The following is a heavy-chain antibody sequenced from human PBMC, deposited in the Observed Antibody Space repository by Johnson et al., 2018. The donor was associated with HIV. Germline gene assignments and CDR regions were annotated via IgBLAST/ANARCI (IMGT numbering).Heavy chain of an antibody. V-gene: IGHV3-30-3*01. Sequence: VQPGRSLRLSCAASGFTFSSYAMHWVRQAPGKGLEWVAVISYDGSNKYYADSVKGRFTISRDNSKNTLYLQMNSLRAEDTAVYYCARDYREANAFDIWGQGTMVTVSS. D-gene: IGHD1-26*01. CDR2: ISYDGSNK. J-gene: IGHJ3*02. CDR3: ARDYREANAFDI. CDR1: GFTFSSYA.